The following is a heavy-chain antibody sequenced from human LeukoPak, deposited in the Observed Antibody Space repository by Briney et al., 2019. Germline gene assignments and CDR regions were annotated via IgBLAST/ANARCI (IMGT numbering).Heavy chain of an antibody. Sequence: ASVKVSCKASGYTFTSYDINWVRQATGHGLERMGWMNPNSGNTGYGQRFQGRVTMSRNTSISTAYMELSSLRSEDTAVYYCARGLVGSSPSYWGQGTLVTVSS. CDR3: ARGLVGSSPSY. V-gene: IGHV1-8*01. CDR1: GYTFTSYD. J-gene: IGHJ4*02. D-gene: IGHD6-6*01. CDR2: MNPNSGNT.